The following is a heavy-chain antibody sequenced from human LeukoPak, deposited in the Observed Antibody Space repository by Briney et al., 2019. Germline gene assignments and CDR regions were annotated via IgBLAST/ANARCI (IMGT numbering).Heavy chain of an antibody. CDR2: ISSNGGST. CDR3: ARESYDILTGYSWFDP. V-gene: IGHV3-64*01. J-gene: IGHJ5*02. CDR1: GFTFSSYA. D-gene: IGHD3-9*01. Sequence: GGSLRLSCAASGFTFSSYAMHWVRQAPGKGLEYVSAISSNGGSTYYANSVKGRFTISRDNSKNTLYLQMGSLRAEDMAVYYCARESYDILTGYSWFDPWGQGTLVTVSS.